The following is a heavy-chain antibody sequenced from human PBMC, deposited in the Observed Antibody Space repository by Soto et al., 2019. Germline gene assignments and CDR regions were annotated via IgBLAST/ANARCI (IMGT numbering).Heavy chain of an antibody. J-gene: IGHJ5*02. CDR1: GFSLTTRGVG. D-gene: IGHD2-15*01. CDR2: IYWDDDK. V-gene: IGHV2-5*02. Sequence: QITLKESGPTLVKPTQTLTLTCTFSGFSLTTRGVGVGWIRQPPGKALECLALIYWDDDKRYSPSLQSRLSITNDTSKNQVVTTMTNVDTVDTATYYCAHIPNYHHSDWFDPWGQGTLVSVSS. CDR3: AHIPNYHHSDWFDP.